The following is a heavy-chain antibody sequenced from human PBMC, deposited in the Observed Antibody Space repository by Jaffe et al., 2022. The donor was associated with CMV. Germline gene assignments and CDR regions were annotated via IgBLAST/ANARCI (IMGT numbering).Heavy chain of an antibody. CDR1: GFSLSTNGAG. J-gene: IGHJ4*02. Sequence: QITLKESGPTLVKPTQTLTLTCTFSGFSLSTNGAGVGWIRQPPGKALEWLALIYWDDVKRYSPSLKSRLTITKDTSKNLVVLTMTNMDPVDTATYYCVHRAATALIDYWGQGTLVTVSS. CDR2: IYWDDVK. CDR3: VHRAATALIDY. D-gene: IGHD6-13*01. V-gene: IGHV2-5*02.